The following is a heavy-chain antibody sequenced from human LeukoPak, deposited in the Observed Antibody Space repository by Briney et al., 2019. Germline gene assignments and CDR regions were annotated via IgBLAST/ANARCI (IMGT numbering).Heavy chain of an antibody. CDR1: GFTFRSYG. V-gene: IGHV3-30*02. CDR3: ARDISSTVTTV. D-gene: IGHD4-17*01. CDR2: IRYDGSKN. J-gene: IGHJ4*02. Sequence: GGSLRLSCAASGFTFRSYGMHWVRQAPGKGLEWVAFIRYDGSKNFYADSVKGRFTISRDNSKNTLYLQMDSLRGEDTAVYYCARDISSTVTTVWGQGTLVTVSS.